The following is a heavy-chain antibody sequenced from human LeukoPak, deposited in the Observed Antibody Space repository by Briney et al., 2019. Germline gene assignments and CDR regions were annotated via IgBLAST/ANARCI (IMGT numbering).Heavy chain of an antibody. Sequence: PGGSLRLSCAASGFTFSSYEMNWVRQAPGKGLEWVSYISSSSRTIYYADFVKGRFTISRDNAKNSLYLQMNSLRAEDTAVYYCARVFGWNWFDPWGQGTLVTVSS. V-gene: IGHV3-48*01. CDR3: ARVFGWNWFDP. CDR2: ISSSSRTI. CDR1: GFTFSSYE. J-gene: IGHJ5*02. D-gene: IGHD3-10*02.